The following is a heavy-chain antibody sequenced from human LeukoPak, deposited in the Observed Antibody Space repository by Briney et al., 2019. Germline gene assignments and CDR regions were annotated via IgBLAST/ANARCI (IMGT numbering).Heavy chain of an antibody. Sequence: SETLSLTCTVSGYSINSGYYWSWIRQPPGKGLEWVGEINHSGSTNYNPSLKSRVTISVDTSKNQFSLKLSSVTAADTAVYYCARHWTYYDYVWGSYRPYYFDYWGQGTLVTVSS. CDR1: GYSINSGYY. J-gene: IGHJ4*02. CDR2: INHSGST. V-gene: IGHV4-34*01. CDR3: ARHWTYYDYVWGSYRPYYFDY. D-gene: IGHD3-16*02.